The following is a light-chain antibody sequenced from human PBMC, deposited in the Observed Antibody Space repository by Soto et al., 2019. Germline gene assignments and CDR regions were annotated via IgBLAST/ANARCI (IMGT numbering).Light chain of an antibody. CDR2: DTS. CDR3: QQYNNWPPN. V-gene: IGKV3-15*01. Sequence: EIVMTQSPATLSVSPGERATLSCRASQSVGSDLAWYQQKPGQAPRLVIYDTSTRATGIPARFSGSGSGTEFTLTVSSLQSEDIAVYFCQQYNNWPPNFGQGTRLEI. CDR1: QSVGSD. J-gene: IGKJ5*01.